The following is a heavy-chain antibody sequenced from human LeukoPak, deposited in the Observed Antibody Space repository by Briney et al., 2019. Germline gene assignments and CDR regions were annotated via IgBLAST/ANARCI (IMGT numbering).Heavy chain of an antibody. J-gene: IGHJ4*02. CDR3: ARCYYDGSGFYYYFDY. CDR2: IYSGGNT. D-gene: IGHD3-22*01. Sequence: GGSLRLSCAASGFSVSNYYMSWVRQAPGKGLEWVSVIYSGGNTYYTDSVKGRFTISRDNPKNTVFLQMGSLRGEDTAVYYCARCYYDGSGFYYYFDYWGQGTLVTVSS. V-gene: IGHV3-53*01. CDR1: GFSVSNYY.